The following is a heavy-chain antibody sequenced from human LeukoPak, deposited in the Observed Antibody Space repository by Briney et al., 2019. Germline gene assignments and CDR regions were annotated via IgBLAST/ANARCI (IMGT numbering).Heavy chain of an antibody. CDR2: IYTSGST. Sequence: PSETLSLTCTVSGGSISSYYWSWIRQPAGNGLEWIGRIYTSGSTNYNPSLKSRVTMSVDTSKNQFSLKLSSVTAADTAVYYCARDHSTYGDYPLDAFDIWGQGTMVTVSS. V-gene: IGHV4-4*07. D-gene: IGHD4-17*01. CDR1: GGSISSYY. CDR3: ARDHSTYGDYPLDAFDI. J-gene: IGHJ3*02.